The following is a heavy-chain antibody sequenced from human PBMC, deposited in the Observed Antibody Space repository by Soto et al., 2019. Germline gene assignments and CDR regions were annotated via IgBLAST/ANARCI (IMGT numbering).Heavy chain of an antibody. Sequence: VQLQESGPGLVKPSGTLSLTCAVSGGSVSSDNSWTWVRQPPGKSLEWIGEVFHSGNSNSNPSLRSRVTMSVDKSKNQCSLRLNSVTAADTAVYYCARRQRFDFWSSYSYSNHGLDVWGQGTKVAVSS. J-gene: IGHJ6*02. CDR2: VFHSGNS. CDR3: ARRQRFDFWSSYSYSNHGLDV. V-gene: IGHV4-4*02. D-gene: IGHD3-3*01. CDR1: GGSVSSDNS.